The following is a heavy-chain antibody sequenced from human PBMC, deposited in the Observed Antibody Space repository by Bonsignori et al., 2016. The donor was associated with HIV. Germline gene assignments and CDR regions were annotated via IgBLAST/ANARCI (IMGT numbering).Heavy chain of an antibody. V-gene: IGHV3-7*01. CDR2: IKQDGSEK. D-gene: IGHD6-13*01. CDR1: GFTFSSYW. CDR3: ARDQGSSWFYYYYYMDV. Sequence: GGSLRLSCAASGFTFSSYWMSWVRQAPGKGLEWVANIKQDGSEKYYVDSVKGRFTISRDNAKNSLYLQMNSLRAEDTAVYYCARDQGSSWFYYYYYMDVWGKGTTVTVSS. J-gene: IGHJ6*03.